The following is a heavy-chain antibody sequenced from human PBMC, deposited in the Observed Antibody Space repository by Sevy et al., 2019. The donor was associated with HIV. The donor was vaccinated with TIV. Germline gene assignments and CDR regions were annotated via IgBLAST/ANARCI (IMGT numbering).Heavy chain of an antibody. Sequence: GGSLRLSCAASGYTFSNGWMNWVRQVPGKGLEWVGRIKSKTDGGTTDYAAPVKGRFTISRDDSKNTLYLQMNSLKTADTAVYYCTTDLVWESDAFDVWGQGTMVAVSS. CDR1: GYTFSNGW. V-gene: IGHV3-15*07. D-gene: IGHD1-26*01. CDR3: TTDLVWESDAFDV. J-gene: IGHJ3*01. CDR2: IKSKTDGGTT.